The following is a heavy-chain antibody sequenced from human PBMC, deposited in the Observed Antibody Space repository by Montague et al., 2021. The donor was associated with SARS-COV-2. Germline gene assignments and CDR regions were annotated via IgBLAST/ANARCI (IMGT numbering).Heavy chain of an antibody. V-gene: IGHV4-34*01. Sequence: SETLSLTCAVYGGSFSGYYWNWIRQPPGKGLEWIGEINHSGSTKYNPSLESRVTISVDTSKNQFSLKLSSVTAADTAVYYCARGTKGVFTYDYDSSGYASDYWGQGTLVTVSS. D-gene: IGHD3-22*01. J-gene: IGHJ4*02. CDR1: GGSFSGYY. CDR3: ARGTKGVFTYDYDSSGYASDY. CDR2: INHSGST.